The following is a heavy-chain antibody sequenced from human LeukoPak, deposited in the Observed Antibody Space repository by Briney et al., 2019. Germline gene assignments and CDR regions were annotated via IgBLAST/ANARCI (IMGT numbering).Heavy chain of an antibody. J-gene: IGHJ4*02. CDR2: INVGNGNT. Sequence: ASVKVSCKASGYTFTSYAMHWVRQAPGQRLEWMGWINVGNGNTKYSQKFQGRVTITRDTSASTAYMELSSLRSEDTAVYYCARGIADSRYLGGSYGGDNFDYWGQGTLVTVSS. D-gene: IGHD1-26*01. CDR3: ARGIADSRYLGGSYGGDNFDY. CDR1: GYTFTSYA. V-gene: IGHV1-3*01.